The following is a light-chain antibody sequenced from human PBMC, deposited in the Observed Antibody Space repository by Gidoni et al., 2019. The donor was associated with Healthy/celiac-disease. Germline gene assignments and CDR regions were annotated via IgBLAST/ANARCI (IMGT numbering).Light chain of an antibody. CDR1: SSDVGVYNY. V-gene: IGLV2-14*01. CDR2: EVS. Sequence: QSALTQPASVSGSPGQSITISCTGTSSDVGVYNYVAWYQQHPGKDPKLMIYEVSNRPSGVSNRFSGSKSGNTASLTISGLQAEDEADYYCSSYTSSSTVVFGGGTKLTVL. CDR3: SSYTSSSTVV. J-gene: IGLJ2*01.